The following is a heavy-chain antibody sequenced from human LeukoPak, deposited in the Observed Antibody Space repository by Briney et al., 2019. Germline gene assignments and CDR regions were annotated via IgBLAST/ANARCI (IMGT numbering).Heavy chain of an antibody. CDR2: ISYSGST. J-gene: IGHJ4*02. V-gene: IGHV4-39*02. CDR3: ARYEGGTMFDY. D-gene: IGHD1-26*01. CDR1: DGSISRRTYY. Sequence: SETLSLTCTVSDGSISRRTYYWGWIRQPPGKGLEWIGSISYSGSTSYNPSLKSRVTISIDTSKNHFSLRLSSVTAADTAVYYCARYEGGTMFDYWGQGTLVAVSS.